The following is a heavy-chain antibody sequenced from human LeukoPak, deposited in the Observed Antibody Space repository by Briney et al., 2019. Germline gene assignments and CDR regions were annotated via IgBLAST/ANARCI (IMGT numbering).Heavy chain of an antibody. J-gene: IGHJ4*02. CDR3: ASRSVGNYFDY. Sequence: GGSLRLSCAASGFTVSSNYMSWVRQAPGKGLEWVSVIYSGGSTYYADSVKGRFTISRDNSKNTLYLQMNSLRAEDTAVYYCASRSVGNYFDYWGQGTLVTVSS. V-gene: IGHV3-53*01. D-gene: IGHD4-23*01. CDR1: GFTVSSNY. CDR2: IYSGGST.